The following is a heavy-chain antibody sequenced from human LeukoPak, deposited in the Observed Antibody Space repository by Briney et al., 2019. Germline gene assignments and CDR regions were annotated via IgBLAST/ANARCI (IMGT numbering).Heavy chain of an antibody. Sequence: ASVKVSCKASGYTFTTYFLHWVRQAPGQGLEWMGIIDPSSGGSTSAQKFQVRVTMTRDMSTSTVYMELSSLTSEDTAVYYCARGPAAGYWGQGTLVTVSS. D-gene: IGHD6-13*01. J-gene: IGHJ4*02. CDR1: GYTFTTYF. CDR3: ARGPAAGY. CDR2: IDPSSGGS. V-gene: IGHV1-46*01.